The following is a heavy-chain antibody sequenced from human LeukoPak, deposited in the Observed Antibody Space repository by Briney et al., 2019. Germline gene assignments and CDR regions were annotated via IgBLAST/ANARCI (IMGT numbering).Heavy chain of an antibody. V-gene: IGHV4-31*03. J-gene: IGHJ3*02. CDR3: ARDDYGDDEAFDI. CDR1: GGSISGDYY. Sequence: PSQTLSLTCTVSGGSISGDYYRSWIRQPPGKGPEWIGYIYYSGSTYYNPSLKSRVTISVDTSKNQFSLKLSSVTAADTAVYYCARDDYGDDEAFDIWGQGTMVTVSS. D-gene: IGHD4-17*01. CDR2: IYYSGST.